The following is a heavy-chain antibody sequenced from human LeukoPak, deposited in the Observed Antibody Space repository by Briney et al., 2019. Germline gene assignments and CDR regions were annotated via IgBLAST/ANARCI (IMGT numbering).Heavy chain of an antibody. CDR1: GYTFTNYG. J-gene: IGHJ4*02. CDR3: ARDLVFDY. CDR2: INPSGGST. V-gene: IGHV1-46*01. Sequence: GASVKVSCKASGYTFTNYGISWVRQAPGQGLEWMGIINPSGGSTSYAQKFQGRVTMTRDMSTSTVYMELSSLRSEDTAVYYCARDLVFDYWGQGTLVTVSS.